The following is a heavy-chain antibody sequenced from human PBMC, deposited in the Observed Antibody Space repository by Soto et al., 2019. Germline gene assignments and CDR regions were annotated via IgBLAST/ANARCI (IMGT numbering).Heavy chain of an antibody. Sequence: SETLSLTCTVSGGSISSYYWSWIRQPPGKGLEWIGYIYYSGSTNYNPSLKSRVTISVDTSKNQFSLKLSSVTAADTAVYYCARHRRYSSSWYFKGWFDPWGQGTLVNVSS. J-gene: IGHJ5*02. CDR3: ARHRRYSSSWYFKGWFDP. CDR1: GGSISSYY. D-gene: IGHD6-13*01. V-gene: IGHV4-59*08. CDR2: IYYSGST.